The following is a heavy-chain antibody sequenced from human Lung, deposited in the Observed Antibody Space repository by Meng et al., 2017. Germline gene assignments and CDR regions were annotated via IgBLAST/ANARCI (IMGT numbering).Heavy chain of an antibody. CDR3: ARDNYGSGSYYPNWFDP. CDR2: IIPIFGTA. Sequence: QVPVWRSGAEVEKPGSAAHVSCKASGGTFRSYAISWVRQAPGQGLEWMGGIIPIFGTANYAQKFQGRVTITTDESTSTAYMELSSLRSEDTAVYYCARDNYGSGSYYPNWFDPWGQGTLVTVSS. CDR1: GGTFRSYA. J-gene: IGHJ5*02. D-gene: IGHD3-10*01. V-gene: IGHV1-69*05.